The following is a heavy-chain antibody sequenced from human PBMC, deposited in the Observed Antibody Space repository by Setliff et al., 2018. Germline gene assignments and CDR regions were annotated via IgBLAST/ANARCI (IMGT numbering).Heavy chain of an antibody. CDR3: ARDSGYEYYYYSMDV. D-gene: IGHD5-12*01. J-gene: IGHJ6*01. CDR2: IYHSGST. Sequence: SETLSLTCAVSGYSISSGYYWGWIRQPPGKGLEWIGSIYHSGSTYYNPSLKSRVTISVDTSKNQFSLKLSSVTAADTAVYYCARDSGYEYYYYSMDVWGQR. V-gene: IGHV4-38-2*01. CDR1: GYSISSGYY.